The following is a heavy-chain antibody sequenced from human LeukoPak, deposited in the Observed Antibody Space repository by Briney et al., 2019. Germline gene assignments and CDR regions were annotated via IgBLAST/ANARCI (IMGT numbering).Heavy chain of an antibody. Sequence: ASVKVSCKASGYTFTSYDINWVRQATGQGLEWMGWMNPNSGNTGYEQKFQGRVTMTRTTSISTAYMELSSLRSEDTAGYYCARGDYGDYVYWGQGTLVTVSS. D-gene: IGHD4-17*01. CDR1: GYTFTSYD. V-gene: IGHV1-8*01. CDR2: MNPNSGNT. CDR3: ARGDYGDYVY. J-gene: IGHJ4*02.